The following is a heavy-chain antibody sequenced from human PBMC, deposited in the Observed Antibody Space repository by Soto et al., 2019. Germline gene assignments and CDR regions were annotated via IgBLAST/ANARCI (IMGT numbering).Heavy chain of an antibody. J-gene: IGHJ4*02. CDR3: ASEPLT. V-gene: IGHV4-31*01. Sequence: QVQLQESGPGLVKPSQTLSLTCTVSGGSISTGGYYWSWIRQHPGKGLEWIGYIYYSGSTYYNPSIKSLVTISGDTFKNQTALKLSSVAAADAAVYYCASEPLTWGQGTLVTVSS. CDR2: IYYSGST. CDR1: GGSISTGGYY.